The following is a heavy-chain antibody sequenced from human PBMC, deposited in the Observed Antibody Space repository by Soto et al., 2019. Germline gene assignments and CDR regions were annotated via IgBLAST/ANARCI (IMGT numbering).Heavy chain of an antibody. CDR1: GFTFSSYG. V-gene: IGHV3-23*01. Sequence: EVQLLESGGGLVQPGGSLRLSCAASGFTFSSYGMSWVRQAPGKGLEWVSAISGSGYSTYYADSVKGRFTISRDNSKNTLDLQMNSLRAGGTAGYYCAKSLSVGATTPFDYWGQGTLVTVSS. J-gene: IGHJ4*02. D-gene: IGHD1-26*01. CDR3: AKSLSVGATTPFDY. CDR2: ISGSGYST.